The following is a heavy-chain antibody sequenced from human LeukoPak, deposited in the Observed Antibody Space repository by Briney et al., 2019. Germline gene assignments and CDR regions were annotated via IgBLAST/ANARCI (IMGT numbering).Heavy chain of an antibody. D-gene: IGHD1-26*01. Sequence: GGSLRLSCAASGFTFSSYAMHWVRQAPGKGLEWVAVISYDGSNKYYADSVKGRFTISRDNSKNTLYLQMNSLRAEDTAVYYCASRSINWYRGNNWFDPWGQGTLVTVSS. J-gene: IGHJ5*02. CDR1: GFTFSSYA. CDR2: ISYDGSNK. V-gene: IGHV3-30-3*01. CDR3: ASRSINWYRGNNWFDP.